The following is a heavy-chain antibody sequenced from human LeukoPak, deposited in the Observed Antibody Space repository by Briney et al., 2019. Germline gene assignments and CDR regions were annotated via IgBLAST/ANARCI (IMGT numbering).Heavy chain of an antibody. D-gene: IGHD6-19*01. V-gene: IGHV5-51*01. CDR2: IYPGDSDT. CDR1: GYSFTSYW. Sequence: NRGESLKISCKGSGYSFTSYWIGWVRQMPGKGLEWMGIIYPGDSDTRYSPSFQGQVTISADKSISTAYLQWSSLKASDTAMYYCARHRRKPYSSGCPDYWGQGTLVTVSS. J-gene: IGHJ4*02. CDR3: ARHRRKPYSSGCPDY.